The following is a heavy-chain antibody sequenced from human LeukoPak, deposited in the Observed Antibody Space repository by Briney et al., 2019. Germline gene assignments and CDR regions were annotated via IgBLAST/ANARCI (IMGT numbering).Heavy chain of an antibody. V-gene: IGHV4-39*07. Sequence: SETLSLSCTVSGGSITGPYSYWGWIRQPPGKGLEWIGSLYNSGSSYSNPSLKSRATISVDTSKNQCSLKLSSVTAADTAVYYCARRLVRGVIGYWGQGTLVTVSS. J-gene: IGHJ4*02. D-gene: IGHD3-10*01. CDR2: LYNSGSS. CDR3: ARRLVRGVIGY. CDR1: GGSITGPYSY.